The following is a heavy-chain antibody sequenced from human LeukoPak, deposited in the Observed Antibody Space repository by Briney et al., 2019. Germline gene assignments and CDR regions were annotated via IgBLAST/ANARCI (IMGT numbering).Heavy chain of an antibody. Sequence: GGSLRLSCAASGFTFSAYWMTWVRQAPGKGLEWVAVIWYDGSNKYYADSVKGRFTISRDNSKNTLYLQMNSLRAEDTAVYYCARDAYYYDSSGLDYWGQGTLVTVSS. D-gene: IGHD3-22*01. J-gene: IGHJ4*02. CDR2: IWYDGSNK. CDR3: ARDAYYYDSSGLDY. CDR1: GFTFSAYW. V-gene: IGHV3-33*08.